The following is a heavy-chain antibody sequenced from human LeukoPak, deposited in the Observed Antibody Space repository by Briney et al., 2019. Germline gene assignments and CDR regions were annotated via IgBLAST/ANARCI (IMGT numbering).Heavy chain of an antibody. D-gene: IGHD1-26*01. CDR2: ISGSGGST. CDR3: ARHGIGSDY. J-gene: IGHJ4*02. CDR1: GFIFSSYA. Sequence: GGSLRLSCAASGFIFSSYAMSWVRQAPGKGLEWVSAISGSGGSTYYADSVRGRFTISRDNPKNTLYLQMNDLRAEDTAMYYCARHGIGSDYWGQGTLVTVSS. V-gene: IGHV3-23*01.